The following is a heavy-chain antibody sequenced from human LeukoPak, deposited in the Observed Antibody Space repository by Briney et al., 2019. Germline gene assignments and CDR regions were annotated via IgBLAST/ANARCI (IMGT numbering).Heavy chain of an antibody. CDR3: ARGAGYSREVNFYHYMDV. CDR2: IFASGST. CDR1: GGSISTNY. D-gene: IGHD1-26*01. J-gene: IGHJ6*03. Sequence: SETLSLTYTVSGGSISTNYWSWVRQPAGKGLEWIGRIFASGSTNYNPSLKSRVTMSVDTSKNQFSLNLTSVTAADTAVYYCARGAGYSREVNFYHYMDVWGKGTTVTVSS. V-gene: IGHV4-4*07.